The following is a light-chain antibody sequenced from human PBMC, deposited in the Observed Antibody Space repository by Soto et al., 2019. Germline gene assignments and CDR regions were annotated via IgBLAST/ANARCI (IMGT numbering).Light chain of an antibody. Sequence: QSVLTQPASASGSPGQSIAISCTGTSSDVGSYNSVSWYQQHPGKAPKLMIYEGSKRPSGVSDRFSGSKSGNTASLTISGLQAEDEADYYCCSYVGNPYVFGTGTKLTVL. V-gene: IGLV2-23*01. CDR3: CSYVGNPYV. CDR1: SSDVGSYNS. CDR2: EGS. J-gene: IGLJ1*01.